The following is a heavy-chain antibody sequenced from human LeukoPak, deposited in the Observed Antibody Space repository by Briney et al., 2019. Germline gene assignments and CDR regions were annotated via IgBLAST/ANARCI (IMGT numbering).Heavy chain of an antibody. D-gene: IGHD4-17*01. CDR1: GFTFSNYG. J-gene: IGHJ3*02. Sequence: GGSLRLSCAASGFTFSNYGMSWVRQAPGKGLEWVASIKQDGSEKFYADSVKGRFTISRDNSKNTLYLQMNSLRAEDTAVYYCARDYSTVTTDSDAFDIWGQGTMVTVSS. CDR3: ARDYSTVTTDSDAFDI. CDR2: IKQDGSEK. V-gene: IGHV3-7*01.